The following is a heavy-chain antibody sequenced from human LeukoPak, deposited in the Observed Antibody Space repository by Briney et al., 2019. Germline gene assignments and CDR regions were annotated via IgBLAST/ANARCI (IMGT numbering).Heavy chain of an antibody. V-gene: IGHV4-38-2*02. CDR1: GYSISSDYY. CDR3: XRDHLANLASRLFDP. D-gene: IGHD3-3*01. CDR2: VHHSGRT. Sequence: PSETLSLTCTVSGYSISSDYYWGWIRQPPGKGLEWIGSVHHSGRTYYNPSLKSRVTISVDTSKNQFSLKLNSVTAADTAVYYXXRDHLANLASRLFDPWGQGSLVTVSS. J-gene: IGHJ5*02.